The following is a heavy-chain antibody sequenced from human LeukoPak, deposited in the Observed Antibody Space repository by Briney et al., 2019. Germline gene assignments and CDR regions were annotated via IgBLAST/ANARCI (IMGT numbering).Heavy chain of an antibody. CDR3: AKGRGRTTYNFDY. D-gene: IGHD2/OR15-2a*01. V-gene: IGHV3-23*01. CDR2: ISGSGDAT. J-gene: IGHJ4*02. Sequence: PGGSLRLSCAASGFTFSDFGMSWVRQAPGRGLEGVSTISGSGDATYYADSVKGRFTISRDNSKNTLYLQMNSLRAEDTAVYYCAKGRGRTTYNFDYWGQGTLVTVSS. CDR1: GFTFSDFG.